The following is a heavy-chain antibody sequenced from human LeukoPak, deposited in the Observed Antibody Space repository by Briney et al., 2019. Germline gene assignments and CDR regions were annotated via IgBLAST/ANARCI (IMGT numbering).Heavy chain of an antibody. CDR1: GFTFSSYW. Sequence: GGSLRLSCAASGFTFSSYWMSWVRQAPGKGLEWVAFIRYDGSNKYYADSVKGRFTISRDNSKNTLYLQMNSLRAEDTAVYYCAKDYYDSSGYYYPAFDIWGQGTMVTVSS. CDR2: IRYDGSNK. CDR3: AKDYYDSSGYYYPAFDI. V-gene: IGHV3-30*02. D-gene: IGHD3-22*01. J-gene: IGHJ3*02.